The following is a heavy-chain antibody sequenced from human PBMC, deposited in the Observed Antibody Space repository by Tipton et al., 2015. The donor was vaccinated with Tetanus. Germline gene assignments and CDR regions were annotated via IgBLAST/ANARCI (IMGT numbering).Heavy chain of an antibody. CDR1: GGGLSKVA. CDR3: ARGHSPLYNWNFGYFAF. Sequence: QSGAEVKKPGSSVKVSCKASGGGLSKVAISWLRQAPGKGVGMKGAITHALSTTTYEQKFRGRITITADGSTSTAYMELSSLTSHDPAVYFCARGHSPLYNWNFGYFAFWGQGTLVPVSS. CDR2: ITHALSTT. J-gene: IGHJ4*02. D-gene: IGHD1-7*01. V-gene: IGHV1-69*01.